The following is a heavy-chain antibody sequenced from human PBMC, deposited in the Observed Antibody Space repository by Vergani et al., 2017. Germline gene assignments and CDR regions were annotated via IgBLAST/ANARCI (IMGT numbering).Heavy chain of an antibody. CDR3: QGFYCGGDCYSGYFGY. D-gene: IGHD2-21*01. Sequence: QLQLQESGPGLVKPSETLSLTCTVSVGSISSSSSYWGWIRQPPGKGLEWIGRIYYSGSSYYNPSLKSRVTISVDTSKKQFSLKLSSVTAADTAVYFCQGFYCGGDCYSGYFGYWGQGTLVTVSS. V-gene: IGHV4-39*07. CDR1: VGSISSSSSY. CDR2: IYYSGSS. J-gene: IGHJ4*02.